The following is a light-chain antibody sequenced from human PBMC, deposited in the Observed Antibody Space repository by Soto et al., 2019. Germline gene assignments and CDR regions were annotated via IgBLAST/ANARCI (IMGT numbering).Light chain of an antibody. Sequence: RDITQTPAPLSLSPWERATLSCRASQSVSRNLAWYQQKPGQAPRLLIYGASNRATGIPARFSGSGSGTEFTLTISSLQSEDFAVYYCQQYNKCPLTFGQGTRLEIK. CDR2: GAS. J-gene: IGKJ5*01. CDR1: QSVSRN. CDR3: QQYNKCPLT. V-gene: IGKV3-15*01.